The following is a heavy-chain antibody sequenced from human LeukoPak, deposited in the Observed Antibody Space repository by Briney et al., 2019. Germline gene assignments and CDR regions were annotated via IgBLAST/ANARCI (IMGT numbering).Heavy chain of an antibody. CDR3: ARVRSYSDAYYDFDP. CDR2: ISSSGTYI. D-gene: IGHD1-26*01. Sequence: SGGSLRLSCAASGFTFISHSMNWVRQAPGKGLEWVSTISSSGTYIYYADSVKGRFTISRDNARNSLYLQMNSLRAADTAIYYCARVRSYSDAYYDFDPWGQGTLVTVSS. V-gene: IGHV3-21*01. J-gene: IGHJ5*02. CDR1: GFTFISHS.